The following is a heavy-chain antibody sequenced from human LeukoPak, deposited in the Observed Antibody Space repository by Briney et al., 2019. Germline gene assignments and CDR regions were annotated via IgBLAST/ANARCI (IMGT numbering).Heavy chain of an antibody. CDR1: GGSVSSGSYY. CDR2: IYYSGST. Sequence: PSETLSLTCTVSGGSVSSGSYYWNWIRQPPGKGLEWIGYIYYSGSTNFNPSLKSRVTISVDTSKNQFSLKLSSVTAADTAVYYCAREFAGTTASDFWGQGTLVTVSS. D-gene: IGHD1-7*01. V-gene: IGHV4-61*01. J-gene: IGHJ4*02. CDR3: AREFAGTTASDF.